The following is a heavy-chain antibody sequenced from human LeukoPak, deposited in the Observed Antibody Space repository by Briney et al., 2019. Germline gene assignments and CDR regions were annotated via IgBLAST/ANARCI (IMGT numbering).Heavy chain of an antibody. CDR1: GGSISSSSYY. D-gene: IGHD6-6*01. V-gene: IGHV4-39*07. CDR2: IYYSGST. CDR3: ARVGGGARLTFDY. J-gene: IGHJ4*02. Sequence: SETLSLTCTVSGGSISSSSYYWGWIRQPPGKGLEWIGSIYYSGSTYYNPSLKSRVTISVDTSKNQFSLKLSSVTAADTAVYYCARVGGGARLTFDYWGQGTLVTVSS.